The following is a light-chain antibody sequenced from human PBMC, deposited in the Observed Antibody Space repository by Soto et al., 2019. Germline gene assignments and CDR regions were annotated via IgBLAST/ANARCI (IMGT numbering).Light chain of an antibody. V-gene: IGLV4-60*02. J-gene: IGLJ1*01. CDR2: LEGSGSY. Sequence: QLVLTQSSSASASLGSSVKLTCTLSSGHSTYIIEWHQQQPGKAPRYLMKLEGSGSYNKGSGVPDLFSGSSSGADRYLTISNLPFEDEAYYYCETWVSNTYVFGTGTKLTVL. CDR3: ETWVSNTYV. CDR1: SGHSTYI.